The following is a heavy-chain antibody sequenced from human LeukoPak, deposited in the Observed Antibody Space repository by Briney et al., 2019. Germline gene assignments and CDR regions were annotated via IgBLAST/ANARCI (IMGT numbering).Heavy chain of an antibody. CDR1: GGAGSDNY. CDR3: AKGIKGSYCGGDCYLPYYYYGLDV. J-gene: IGHJ6*02. Sequence: GGSLRLSCVASGGAGSDNYMSWVRQAPGKGLEWVSVIYSDGNTFYADSVKGRFTSSRDNSMNTLYLQMNSLRAEDTAVYYCAKGIKGSYCGGDCYLPYYYYGLDVWGQGTTVTVSS. V-gene: IGHV3-53*01. CDR2: IYSDGNT. D-gene: IGHD2-21*02.